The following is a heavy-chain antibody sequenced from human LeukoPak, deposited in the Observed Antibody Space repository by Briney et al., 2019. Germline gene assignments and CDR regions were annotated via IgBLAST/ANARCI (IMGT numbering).Heavy chain of an antibody. Sequence: GGSLRLSCAASGFTFDTYGMHWVRQAPGKGLEWVAVISHDGVDKYYAGSVKGRFTISRDNSKNTVSLQVNSLRAEDTAAYYCAKGGYCSATRCYVGKGMDDWGQGTLVTVSS. CDR1: GFTFDTYG. V-gene: IGHV3-30*18. CDR2: ISHDGVDK. D-gene: IGHD2-2*01. CDR3: AKGGYCSATRCYVGKGMDD. J-gene: IGHJ4*02.